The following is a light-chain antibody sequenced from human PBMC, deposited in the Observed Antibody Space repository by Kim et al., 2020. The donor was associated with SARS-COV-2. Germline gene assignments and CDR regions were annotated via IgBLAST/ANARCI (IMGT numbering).Light chain of an antibody. J-gene: IGLJ1*01. V-gene: IGLV3-1*01. CDR3: QGWDSSTAVYV. CDR2: QDS. Sequence: SQRAPAASTGAVAKAVAKYACWYQQKPGQSHALVIHQDSKRTPGIPERFSGSNSGNTATLTISGNQARDEDDYCCQGWDSSTAVYVFGTGNQVTVL. CDR1: KAVAKY.